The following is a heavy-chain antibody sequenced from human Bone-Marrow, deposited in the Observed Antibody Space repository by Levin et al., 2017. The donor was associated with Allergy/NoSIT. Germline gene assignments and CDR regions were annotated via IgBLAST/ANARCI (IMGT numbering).Heavy chain of an antibody. CDR1: GFTLSSYW. J-gene: IGHJ6*02. CDR2: INSDGDLI. Sequence: SCVASGFTLSSYWMYWVRQAPGKGPVLVSRINSDGDLINYGDSVKGRFTMSRDNAKNVVFLQMNSLGAEDTAIYYCARASVDNYQHGMDVWGQGATVTVSS. CDR3: ARASVDNYQHGMDV. V-gene: IGHV3-74*01. D-gene: IGHD5-24*01.